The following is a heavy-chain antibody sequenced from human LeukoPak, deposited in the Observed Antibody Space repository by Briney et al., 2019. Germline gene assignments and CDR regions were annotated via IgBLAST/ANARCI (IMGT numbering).Heavy chain of an antibody. Sequence: PSETLSLTCTVSGFSITSYHWSWIRQPPGKGLEWIGDLFNTGGTSYNASLKSRVTVSVDTSKNEVSLKVTSVTAADTAVYYCAELVGETEAFDIWGQGTLVTVSS. D-gene: IGHD1-26*01. J-gene: IGHJ3*02. V-gene: IGHV4-59*08. CDR1: GFSITSYH. CDR2: LFNTGGT. CDR3: AELVGETEAFDI.